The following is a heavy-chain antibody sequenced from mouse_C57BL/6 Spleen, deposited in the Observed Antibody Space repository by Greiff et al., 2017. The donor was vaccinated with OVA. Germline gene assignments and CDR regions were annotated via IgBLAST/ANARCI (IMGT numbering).Heavy chain of an antibody. CDR3: ARAQLGYYAMDY. V-gene: IGHV1-61*01. CDR2: IYPSDSET. Sequence: QVQLQQPGAELVRPGSSVKLSCKASGYTFTSYWMDWVKQRPGQGLEWIGNIYPSDSETHYNQKFKDKATLTVDKSSSTAYMQLSSLTSEDSAVYYCARAQLGYYAMDYGGQGTSVTVSA. CDR1: GYTFTSYW. D-gene: IGHD4-1*02. J-gene: IGHJ4*01.